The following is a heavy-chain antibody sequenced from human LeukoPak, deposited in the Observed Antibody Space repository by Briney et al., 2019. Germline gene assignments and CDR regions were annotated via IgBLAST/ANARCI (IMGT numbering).Heavy chain of an antibody. CDR2: IYYSGST. V-gene: IGHV4-59*01. J-gene: IGHJ4*02. Sequence: SETLSLTCTVSGGSISSYYWSWIRQPPGKGLEWIGYIYYSGSTNYNPSLKSRVSTSVDTSTNKFSLKLSSVTAADTDVYYCARGTYYDYVWGSYRYDGPFDYWGQGTLVTVSS. CDR3: ARGTYYDYVWGSYRYDGPFDY. D-gene: IGHD3-16*02. CDR1: GGSISSYY.